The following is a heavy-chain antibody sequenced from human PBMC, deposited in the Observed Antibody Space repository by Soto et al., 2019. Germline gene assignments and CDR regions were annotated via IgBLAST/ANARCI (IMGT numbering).Heavy chain of an antibody. Sequence: QVQLVESGGGLVKPGGSLRLSCAASGFTFSDYYMTWIRQAPGKGLEWLSYITYNGDTIYYADCVKGRFTISRDNAHNSRYLGMYSLGAEDTAIYYCARLRPTNTGGTFDIWGQGTMVTVSS. D-gene: IGHD3-16*01. CDR1: GFTFSDYY. CDR3: ARLRPTNTGGTFDI. CDR2: ITYNGDTI. J-gene: IGHJ3*02. V-gene: IGHV3-11*01.